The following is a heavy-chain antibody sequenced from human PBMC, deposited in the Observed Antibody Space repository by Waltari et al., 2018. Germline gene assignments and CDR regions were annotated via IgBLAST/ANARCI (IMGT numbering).Heavy chain of an antibody. D-gene: IGHD2-15*01. Sequence: QEQLQQWGAGLLKPSETLSLTCAVYGGSFSGYYWSWIRQPPGKGLGWLGEINHSGSTNYTPSLKSRVTISGDTSKNQFSLKLSSVTAADTAVYYCAREEVYCSGGSCYSLYGWFDTWGQGTLVTVSS. V-gene: IGHV4-34*01. CDR1: GGSFSGYY. CDR3: AREEVYCSGGSCYSLYGWFDT. CDR2: INHSGST. J-gene: IGHJ5*02.